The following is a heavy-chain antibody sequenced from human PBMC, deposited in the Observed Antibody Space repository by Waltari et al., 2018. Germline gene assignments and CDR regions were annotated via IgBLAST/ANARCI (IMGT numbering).Heavy chain of an antibody. CDR1: GYSINSGYY. D-gene: IGHD2-2*03. Sequence: QVQLQESGPGLVKPSETLSLTCDVSGYSINSGYYWGWIRQSPGKGLEWIATIYHGGDTFYNPPLKSRVTISMDTSKNQFSLKLNSVTAADTAVYYCSRQVLGYCTSAACRRLESWGQGTLVTVSS. J-gene: IGHJ4*02. CDR3: SRQVLGYCTSAACRRLES. V-gene: IGHV4-38-2*01. CDR2: IYHGGDT.